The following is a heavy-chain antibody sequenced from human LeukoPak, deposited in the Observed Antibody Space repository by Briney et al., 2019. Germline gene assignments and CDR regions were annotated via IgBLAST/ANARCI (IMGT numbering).Heavy chain of an antibody. Sequence: GGSLRLPCAASGFTFSTYAMSWVRQAPGKGLEWVSTISGSGDSTYYADSVKGRFTISRDNSKNTLYLQMNSLRAEDTAVYYCARYYDFWSGYYTGRYFDYWGQGTLVTVSS. CDR1: GFTFSTYA. V-gene: IGHV3-23*01. CDR3: ARYYDFWSGYYTGRYFDY. D-gene: IGHD3-3*01. CDR2: ISGSGDST. J-gene: IGHJ4*02.